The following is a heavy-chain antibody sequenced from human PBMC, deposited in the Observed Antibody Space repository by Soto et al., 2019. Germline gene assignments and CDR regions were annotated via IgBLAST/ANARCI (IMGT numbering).Heavy chain of an antibody. CDR2: SRNKANSFST. CDR3: TRIAYNYGPGDY. V-gene: IGHV3-72*01. J-gene: IGHJ4*02. D-gene: IGHD2-21*01. CDR1: GFTFSDHY. Sequence: PGGSLSLSCEVSGFTFSDHYMDWVRQAPGKGLAWVGRSRNKANSFSTAYAPSVKGRFTISRDDSKSSLYLQMNSLKTDDTAVYYCTRIAYNYGPGDYWGQGTLVTVSS.